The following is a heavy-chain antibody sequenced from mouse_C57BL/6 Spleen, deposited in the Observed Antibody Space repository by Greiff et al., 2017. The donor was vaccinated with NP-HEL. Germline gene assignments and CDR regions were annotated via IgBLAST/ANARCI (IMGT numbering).Heavy chain of an antibody. J-gene: IGHJ2*01. CDR2: ISSGGSYT. CDR1: GFTFSSYG. V-gene: IGHV5-6*01. CDR3: ARHKTTVVAPSVDY. Sequence: EVQLVESGGDLVKPGGSLKLSCAASGFTFSSYGMSWVRQTPDKRLEWVATISSGGSYTYYPDSVKGRFTISRDNAKNTLYLQMSSLKSEDTAMYYCARHKTTVVAPSVDYWGQGTTLTVSS. D-gene: IGHD1-1*01.